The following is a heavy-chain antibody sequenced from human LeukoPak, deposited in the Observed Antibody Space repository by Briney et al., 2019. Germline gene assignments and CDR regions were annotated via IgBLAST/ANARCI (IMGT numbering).Heavy chain of an antibody. CDR2: INHSGST. CDR1: GGSFSGYY. J-gene: IGHJ4*02. V-gene: IGHV4-34*01. Sequence: SETRSLTCAVYGGSFSGYYWSWIRQPPGKGLEWIGEINHSGSTNYNPSLKSRVTISVDTSKNQFSLKLSSVTAADTAVYYCARGGPGDGYSIDYWGQGTLVTVSS. CDR3: ARGGPGDGYSIDY. D-gene: IGHD5-24*01.